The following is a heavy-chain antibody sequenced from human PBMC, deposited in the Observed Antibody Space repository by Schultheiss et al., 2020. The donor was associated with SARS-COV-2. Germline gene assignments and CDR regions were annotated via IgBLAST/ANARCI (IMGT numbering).Heavy chain of an antibody. CDR1: GFTFSNAW. CDR3: AREMDDWNDNPYYYYGMDV. V-gene: IGHV3-15*01. Sequence: GGSLRLSCAASGFTFSNAWMSWVRQAPGKGLEWVGRIKSKTDGGTTDYAAPVKGRFTISRDNAKNARYLQMNSLRAEDTAVYYCAREMDDWNDNPYYYYGMDVWGRGGTITVAS. J-gene: IGHJ6*02. CDR2: IKSKTDGGTT. D-gene: IGHD1-1*01.